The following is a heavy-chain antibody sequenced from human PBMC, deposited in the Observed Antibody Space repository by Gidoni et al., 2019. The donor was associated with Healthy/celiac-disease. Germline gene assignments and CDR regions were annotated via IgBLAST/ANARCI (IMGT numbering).Heavy chain of an antibody. CDR2: INRDGSST. D-gene: IGHD5-12*01. J-gene: IGHJ4*02. CDR3: ARDREWLRFVDY. V-gene: IGHV3-74*01. CDR1: GFTYSSYW. Sequence: EVQLVESGGGLVEPGGSLRPSCEAPGFTYSSYWMHWVRQAPGKGLVWVSRINRDGSSTSYADSVKGRFTISRDNAKNTLYLQMNSLRAEDTAVYYGARDREWLRFVDYWGQGTLVTVSS.